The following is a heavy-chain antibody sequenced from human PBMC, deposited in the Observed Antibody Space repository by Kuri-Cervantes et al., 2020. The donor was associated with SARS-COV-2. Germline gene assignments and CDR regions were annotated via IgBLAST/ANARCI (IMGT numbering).Heavy chain of an antibody. J-gene: IGHJ4*02. CDR1: GGSFSGYY. D-gene: IGHD3-10*01. Sequence: ESLKISCAVYGGSFSGYYWSWIRQPPGKGLEWIGEINHSGSTNYNPSLKSRVTISVDTSKNQFSLKLSSVTAADTAMYYCARLDRITMVRGVIITTPFDYWGQGTLVTVSS. V-gene: IGHV4-34*01. CDR2: INHSGST. CDR3: ARLDRITMVRGVIITTPFDY.